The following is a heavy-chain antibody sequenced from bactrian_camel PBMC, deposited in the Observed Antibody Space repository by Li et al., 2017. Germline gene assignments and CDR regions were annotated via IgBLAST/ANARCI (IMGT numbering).Heavy chain of an antibody. V-gene: IGHV3S40*01. J-gene: IGHJ4*01. Sequence: DVQLVESGGGLVQPGESLRLSCAASAFTFKRDAMMWVRQAQGKGLEWVSAITSGGGTTYYADSVQGRFTISRDNAKNTLYLQMNSLKPEDMAMYFCASYGADWEYNYWGQGTQVTVS. CDR1: AFTFKRDA. CDR3: ASYGADWEYNY. D-gene: IGHD1*01. CDR2: ITSGGGTT.